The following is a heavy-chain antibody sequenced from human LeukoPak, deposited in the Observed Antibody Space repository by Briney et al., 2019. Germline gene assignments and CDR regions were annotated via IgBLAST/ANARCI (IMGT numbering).Heavy chain of an antibody. V-gene: IGHV1-2*04. CDR2: MNPNSGGT. Sequence: GASVKVSCKASGYTFTSYDINWVRQATGQGLEWMGWMNPNSGGTNYAQKFQGWVTMTRDTSISTAYMELSRLRSDDTAVYYCAREPGSGYTFDYWGQGTLVTVSS. D-gene: IGHD3-3*01. J-gene: IGHJ4*02. CDR1: GYTFTSYD. CDR3: AREPGSGYTFDY.